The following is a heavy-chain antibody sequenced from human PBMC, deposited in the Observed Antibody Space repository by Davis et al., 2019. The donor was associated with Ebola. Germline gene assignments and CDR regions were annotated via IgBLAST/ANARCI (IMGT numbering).Heavy chain of an antibody. CDR2: MNPNSGNT. D-gene: IGHD6-19*01. V-gene: IGHV1-8*02. CDR3: ARGAIAVAGIDY. Sequence: AASVKVSCKASGYTFTSYYMHWVRQATGQGLEWMGWMNPNSGNTGYAQKFQGRVTMTRNTSISTAYMELSSLRSEDTAVYYCARGAIAVAGIDYWGQGTLVTVSS. J-gene: IGHJ4*02. CDR1: GYTFTSYY.